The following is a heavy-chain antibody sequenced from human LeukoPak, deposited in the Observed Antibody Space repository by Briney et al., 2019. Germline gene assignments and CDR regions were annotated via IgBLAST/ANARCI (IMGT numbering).Heavy chain of an antibody. D-gene: IGHD4-17*01. V-gene: IGHV4-31*03. CDR1: GGFISSGGYY. CDR2: IYYSGST. CDR3: ARESGAYGDYTFDY. Sequence: PSQTLSLTCTVSGGFISSGGYYWSWIRQHPGKGLEWIGYIYYSGSTYYNPSLKSRVTISVDTSKNQFSLKLSSVTAADTAVYYCARESGAYGDYTFDYWGQGTLVTVSS. J-gene: IGHJ4*02.